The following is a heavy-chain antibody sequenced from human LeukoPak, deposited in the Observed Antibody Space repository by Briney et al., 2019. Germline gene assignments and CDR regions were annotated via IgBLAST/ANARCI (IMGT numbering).Heavy chain of an antibody. CDR1: GGTFSSYA. CDR3: ARDRGNWNDYYFDY. Sequence: SVKVSCKASGGTFSSYAISWVRQAPGQGLEWMGRIIPIFGTANYAKKFQGRVTITTDESTSTAYMELSSLRSEDTAVYYCARDRGNWNDYYFDYWGQGTLVTVSS. J-gene: IGHJ4*02. CDR2: IIPIFGTA. D-gene: IGHD1-1*01. V-gene: IGHV1-69*05.